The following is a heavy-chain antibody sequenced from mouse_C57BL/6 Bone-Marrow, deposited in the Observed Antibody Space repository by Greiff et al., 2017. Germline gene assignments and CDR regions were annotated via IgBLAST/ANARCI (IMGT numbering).Heavy chain of an antibody. CDR1: GYAFSSSW. V-gene: IGHV1-82*01. D-gene: IGHD1-1*01. CDR3: ARGGDYYGSSSYYYAMDY. CDR2: IYPGDGGT. J-gene: IGHJ4*01. Sequence: VQLQESGPELVKPGASVKLSCKASGYAFSSSWMNWVKQRPGQGLEWIGRIYPGDGGTNYNGKFKGKATLTADKSSSTAYMQLSSLTSEDSAVYFCARGGDYYGSSSYYYAMDYWGQGTSVTVSS.